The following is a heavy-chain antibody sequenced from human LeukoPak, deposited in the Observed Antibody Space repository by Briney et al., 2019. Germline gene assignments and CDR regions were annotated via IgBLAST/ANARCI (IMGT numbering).Heavy chain of an antibody. CDR3: ARGGGCSGGSCYSHDAFDI. CDR1: GYTFSNYG. Sequence: ASVKVSCKASGYTFSNYGISWVRQAPGQGLEWMGWTSAYNGNTNFAQKFQGRVTMTTYTSTSTAYMELRSLRSEDTAVYYCARGGGCSGGSCYSHDAFDIWGQGTMVTVSS. D-gene: IGHD2-15*01. J-gene: IGHJ3*02. V-gene: IGHV1-18*01. CDR2: TSAYNGNT.